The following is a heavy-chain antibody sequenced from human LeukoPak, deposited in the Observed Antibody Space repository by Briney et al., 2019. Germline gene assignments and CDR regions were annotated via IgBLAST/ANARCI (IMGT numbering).Heavy chain of an antibody. V-gene: IGHV4-59*01. CDR3: ARDSCSSTSCYDS. CDR2: IYYSGST. J-gene: IGHJ4*02. D-gene: IGHD2-2*01. Sequence: PSETLSLTCTVSGGSISSYYWSWIRQPPGEGLEWIGYIYYSGSTNYNPSLKSRVTISVDTSKNQFSLKLSSVTAADTAVYYCARDSCSSTSCYDSWGQGTLVTVSS. CDR1: GGSISSYY.